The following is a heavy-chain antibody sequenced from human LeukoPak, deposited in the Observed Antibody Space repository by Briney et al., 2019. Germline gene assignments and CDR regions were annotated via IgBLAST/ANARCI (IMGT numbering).Heavy chain of an antibody. V-gene: IGHV3-30*18. CDR1: GFTFSSYG. J-gene: IGHJ6*02. CDR3: AKDLAEYGMDV. CDR2: ISYDGSNK. Sequence: GRSLRLSCAPSGFTFSSYGMHWVRQAPGKGLEWVAVISYDGSNKYYADSVKGRFTISRDNSKNTLYLQMNSLRAEDTAVYYCAKDLAEYGMDVWGQGTTVTVSS.